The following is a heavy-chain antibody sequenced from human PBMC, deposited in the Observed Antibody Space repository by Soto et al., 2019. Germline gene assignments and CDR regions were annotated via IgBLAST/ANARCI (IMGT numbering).Heavy chain of an antibody. CDR1: GYSFTSYW. Sequence: GESLKISCKGSGYSFTSYWISWVRQMPGKGLEWMGRIDPSDSYTNYSPSFQGHVTISADKSISTAYLQWSSLKASDTAMYYCARQRRDGHYYGSGSYYPFDPWGQGTLVTVSS. D-gene: IGHD3-10*01. J-gene: IGHJ5*02. CDR2: IDPSDSYT. CDR3: ARQRRDGHYYGSGSYYPFDP. V-gene: IGHV5-10-1*01.